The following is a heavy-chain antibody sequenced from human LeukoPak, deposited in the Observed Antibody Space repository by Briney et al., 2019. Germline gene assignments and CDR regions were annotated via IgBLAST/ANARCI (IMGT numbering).Heavy chain of an antibody. CDR3: AKEGLHYDPQPHYYYYYGMDV. V-gene: IGHV3-33*03. CDR1: GFTFSSYG. J-gene: IGHJ6*02. D-gene: IGHD5-12*01. Sequence: PGGSLRLSCAASGFTFSSYGMHWVRQAPGKGLGWVAVIWYDGSNKYYADSVKGRFTISRDNAKNSLYLQMNSLRAEDTALYYCAKEGLHYDPQPHYYYYYGMDVWGQGTTVTVSS. CDR2: IWYDGSNK.